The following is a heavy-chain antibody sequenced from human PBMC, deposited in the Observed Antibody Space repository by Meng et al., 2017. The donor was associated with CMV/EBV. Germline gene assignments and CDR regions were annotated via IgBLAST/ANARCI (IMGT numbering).Heavy chain of an antibody. D-gene: IGHD4-17*01. Sequence: GSFSGYYWSWIRQPSGKGLEWIGEINHSGSTNYNPSLKSRVTISVDTSKNQFSLKLSSVTAADTAVYYCARKRQGFRGDYVWNWFDPWGQGTLVTVSS. V-gene: IGHV4-34*01. CDR2: INHSGST. CDR3: ARKRQGFRGDYVWNWFDP. J-gene: IGHJ5*02. CDR1: GSFSGYY.